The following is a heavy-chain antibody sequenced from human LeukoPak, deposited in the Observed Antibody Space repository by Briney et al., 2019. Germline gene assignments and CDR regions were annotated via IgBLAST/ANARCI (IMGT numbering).Heavy chain of an antibody. CDR2: ISYDGSNK. D-gene: IGHD2-8*01. CDR1: GFTFSSYG. V-gene: IGHV3-30*18. Sequence: GGSLRLSCAASGFTFSSYGMHWVRQAPGKGLEWVAVISYDGSNKYYADSVKGRFTISRDNSKNTLYLQMNSLRAEDTAVYYCAKDGRYCTNGVCYTGTYYYGMDVWGQGTTVTVSS. CDR3: AKDGRYCTNGVCYTGTYYYGMDV. J-gene: IGHJ6*02.